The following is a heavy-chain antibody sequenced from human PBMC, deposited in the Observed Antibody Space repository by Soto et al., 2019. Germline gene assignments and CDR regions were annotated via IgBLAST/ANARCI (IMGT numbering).Heavy chain of an antibody. J-gene: IGHJ4*02. V-gene: IGHV3-23*01. D-gene: IGHD3-3*01. CDR1: GFTFSSYA. CDR3: AKDRNTIFGAVIILGY. CDR2: ISGSGGST. Sequence: EVQLLESGGGLVQPGGSLRLSCAASGFTFSSYAMSWVRQAPGKGLEWVSAISGSGGSTYYADSVKGRFTISRDNSKNTLYLQMNSLRAEDTAAYYCAKDRNTIFGAVIILGYWGQGTLVTVSS.